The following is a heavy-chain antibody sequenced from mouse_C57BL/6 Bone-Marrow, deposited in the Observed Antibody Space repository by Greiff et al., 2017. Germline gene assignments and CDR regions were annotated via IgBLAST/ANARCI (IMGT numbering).Heavy chain of an antibody. Sequence: QVQLQQPGAELVKPGASVKLSCKASGYTFTSYWMHWVKQRPGQGLEWIGMIHPNSGSTNYNEKFKSKATLTVDKSSSTAYMQLSRLTSEDSAVYYGARKDYGSSYLFAYWGKGTLVTVSA. D-gene: IGHD1-1*01. CDR3: ARKDYGSSYLFAY. J-gene: IGHJ3*01. CDR2: IHPNSGST. V-gene: IGHV1-64*01. CDR1: GYTFTSYW.